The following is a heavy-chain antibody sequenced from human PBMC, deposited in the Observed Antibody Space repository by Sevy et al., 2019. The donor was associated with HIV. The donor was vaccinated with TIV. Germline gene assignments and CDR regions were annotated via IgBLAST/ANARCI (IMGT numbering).Heavy chain of an antibody. V-gene: IGHV3-30-3*01. D-gene: IGHD3-22*01. CDR2: ISYDGSNK. CDR3: ARGCYYYDSSGYLNY. CDR1: GFTFSNYA. Sequence: GGSLRLSCATSGFTFSNYAMHWVRQAPGKGLEWVAIISYDGSNKYSADSVKGRFTISRDNSKNTLYLHMNTLRPEDTAVYYCARGCYYYDSSGYLNYGGQGTLVTVSS. J-gene: IGHJ4*02.